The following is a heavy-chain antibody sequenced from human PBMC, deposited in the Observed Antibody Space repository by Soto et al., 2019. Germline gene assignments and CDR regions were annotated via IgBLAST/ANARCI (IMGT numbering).Heavy chain of an antibody. V-gene: IGHV3-15*01. Sequence: PGGSLRLSCAASGFTFSNTWMSWVRQAPGKGLEWVGRIKSKTDGGKTDYAAPVKGRFTISRDESKNTLYLEMNSLKTEDTDVYYCTLRIGARRWGQGTLVTVSS. CDR3: TLRIGARR. J-gene: IGHJ4*02. CDR1: GFTFSNTW. D-gene: IGHD6-6*01. CDR2: IKSKTDGGKT.